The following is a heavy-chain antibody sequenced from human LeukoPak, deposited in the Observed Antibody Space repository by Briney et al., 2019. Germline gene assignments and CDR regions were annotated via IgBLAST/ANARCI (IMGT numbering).Heavy chain of an antibody. CDR3: ARLGITMVRGVIRSWFDP. CDR2: IYYSGST. Sequence: SQTLSLTCTVSGGSISSYYWSWIRQPPGKGLEWIGYIYYSGSTNYNPSLKSRVTISVDPSKNQFSLKLSSVTAADTAVYYCARLGITMVRGVIRSWFDPWGQGTLVTVSS. D-gene: IGHD3-10*01. CDR1: GGSISSYY. V-gene: IGHV4-59*08. J-gene: IGHJ5*02.